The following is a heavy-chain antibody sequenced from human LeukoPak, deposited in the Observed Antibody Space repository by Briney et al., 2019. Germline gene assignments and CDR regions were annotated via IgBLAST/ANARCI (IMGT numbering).Heavy chain of an antibody. V-gene: IGHV3-23*01. CDR1: GFTFSSYA. CDR3: ASGYLERRDY. J-gene: IGHJ4*02. D-gene: IGHD5-12*01. Sequence: GGSLRLSCAASGFTFSSYAMSWVRQAPGKGLEWVSAISGSGGSTYYADSVKGRFTISRDNSKNTLYLQMNSLGAEDTAVYYCASGYLERRDYWGQGTLVTVSS. CDR2: ISGSGGST.